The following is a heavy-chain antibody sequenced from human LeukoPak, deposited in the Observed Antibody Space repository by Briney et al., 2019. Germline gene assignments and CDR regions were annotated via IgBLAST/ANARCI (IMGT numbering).Heavy chain of an antibody. D-gene: IGHD3-22*01. CDR1: GYTFTSYY. CDR2: INPSGGST. J-gene: IGHJ4*02. Sequence: ASVKVSCKVSGYTFTSYYMHWVRQAPGQGLEWMGIINPSGGSTSYAQKFQGRVTMTRDTSTSTVYMELSSLRSEDTAVYYCAREGEDYDSSGYLGYWGQGTLVTVSS. V-gene: IGHV1-46*01. CDR3: AREGEDYDSSGYLGY.